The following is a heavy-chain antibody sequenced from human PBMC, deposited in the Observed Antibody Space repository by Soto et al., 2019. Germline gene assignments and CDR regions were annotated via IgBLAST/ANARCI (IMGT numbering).Heavy chain of an antibody. V-gene: IGHV3-30*03. CDR1: GFTFSDYA. D-gene: IGHD6-19*01. J-gene: IGHJ4*02. CDR2: VSHDGRNT. Sequence: VQLVESGGGVVQPGRSLRLSCAASGFTFSDYAMHWVRQAPGKGLEWVAVVSHDGRNTHYADSVKGRFTISRDSSKKTVSLEMPSLGAEDTAVYYCATGGRQWLVTSDFNYWGQGALVTVSS. CDR3: ATGGRQWLVTSDFNY.